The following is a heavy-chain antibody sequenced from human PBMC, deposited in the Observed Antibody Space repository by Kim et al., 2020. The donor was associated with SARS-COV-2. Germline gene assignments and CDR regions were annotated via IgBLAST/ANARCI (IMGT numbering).Heavy chain of an antibody. CDR2: INPDGGST. CDR1: GYTFTNYY. V-gene: IGHV1-46*01. Sequence: ASVKVSCKTFGYTFTNYYIHWVRQAPGQGLEWMGMINPDGGSTIYARRFQGRVTMSRDTSTATVYMELSSLRYEDAAVYYCARDYGSGRRYDYSGQGTLVTVSS. J-gene: IGHJ4*02. D-gene: IGHD3-10*01. CDR3: ARDYGSGRRYDY.